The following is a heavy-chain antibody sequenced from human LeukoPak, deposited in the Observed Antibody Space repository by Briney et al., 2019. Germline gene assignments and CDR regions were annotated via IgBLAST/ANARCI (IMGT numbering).Heavy chain of an antibody. CDR2: IIPILGIA. J-gene: IGHJ6*02. V-gene: IGHV1-69*04. CDR1: GGTFSSYA. CDR3: ARGHENYYYYYGMDV. Sequence: SVKVSCKASGGTFSSYAISWVRQAPGQGLEWMGRIIPILGIANYAQKFQGRVTITADKSTSTAYMELSSLRSEDTAVYYCARGHENYYYYYGMDVWGQGTMVTVSS.